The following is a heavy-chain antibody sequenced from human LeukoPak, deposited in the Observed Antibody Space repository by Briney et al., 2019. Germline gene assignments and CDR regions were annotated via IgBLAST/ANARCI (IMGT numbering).Heavy chain of an antibody. CDR3: AKAMVRGPGDAFDI. CDR2: ISWDGGST. CDR1: GFTFDDYA. D-gene: IGHD3-10*01. Sequence: QPGGSLRLSCAASGFTFDDYAMHWVRQAPGKGLEWVSLISWDGGSTYYADSVKGRFTISRDNSKNSLYLQMTSLRAEDTALYSCAKAMVRGPGDAFDIWGQGTMVTVSS. V-gene: IGHV3-43D*03. J-gene: IGHJ3*02.